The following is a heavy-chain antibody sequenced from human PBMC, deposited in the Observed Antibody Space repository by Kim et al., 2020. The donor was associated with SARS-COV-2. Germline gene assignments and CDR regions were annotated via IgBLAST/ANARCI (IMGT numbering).Heavy chain of an antibody. V-gene: IGHV3-7*03. Sequence: VDSGKGRFTISRDNAKKSLDLQMNSLRADDTAVYYCARDPNYSAFDIWGQGTTVTVSS. J-gene: IGHJ3*02. CDR3: ARDPNYSAFDI. D-gene: IGHD1-7*01.